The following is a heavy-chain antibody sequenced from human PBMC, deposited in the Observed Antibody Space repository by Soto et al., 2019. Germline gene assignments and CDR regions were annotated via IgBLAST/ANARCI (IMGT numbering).Heavy chain of an antibody. CDR2: IYYSGST. CDR3: ARGPPSFDY. V-gene: IGHV4-59*01. J-gene: IGHJ4*02. CDR1: GGSISSYY. Sequence: QVQLQESGPGLVKPSETLSLTCTVSGGSISSYYWSWIRQPPGKGLEWIGYIYYSGSTNYNPSLKSRVTISVDTSKNQFSLKLSSVTAADTAVYYCARGPPSFDYWGQGTLVTVSS.